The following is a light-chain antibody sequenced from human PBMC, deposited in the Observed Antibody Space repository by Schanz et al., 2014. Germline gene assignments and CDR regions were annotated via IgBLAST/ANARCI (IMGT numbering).Light chain of an antibody. V-gene: IGLV2-11*01. CDR3: AAWDDSLNGQV. Sequence: QSVLTQPRSVSGSPGQSVTISCTGTSSDVGRYNYVSWYQQHPGKAPKLMIYEVSKRPSGVPDRFSGSKSGTSASLAITGLQAEDEADYYCAAWDDSLNGQVFGGGTKLTVL. CDR1: SSDVGRYNY. CDR2: EVS. J-gene: IGLJ3*02.